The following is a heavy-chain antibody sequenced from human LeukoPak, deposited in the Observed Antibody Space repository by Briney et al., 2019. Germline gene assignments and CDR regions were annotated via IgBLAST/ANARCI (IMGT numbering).Heavy chain of an antibody. D-gene: IGHD2/OR15-2a*01. Sequence: ASVKVSCKASGYTFPSYDINWVRQPTGQGLEWMGWMNPNSGKTGYAQKFQGRVTITRNTSIRTAYMEMSSLRSEEPAVYYCPRAQDRSPPSNWFDPCGQRTLVTVSS. CDR2: MNPNSGKT. CDR3: PRAQDRSPPSNWFDP. V-gene: IGHV1-8*03. CDR1: GYTFPSYD. J-gene: IGHJ5*02.